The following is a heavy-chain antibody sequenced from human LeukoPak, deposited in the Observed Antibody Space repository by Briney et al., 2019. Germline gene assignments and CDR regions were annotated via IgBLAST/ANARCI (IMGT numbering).Heavy chain of an antibody. J-gene: IGHJ4*02. V-gene: IGHV4-39*01. CDR2: IYYSGST. CDR3: ARVTGYTIEDYFDY. CDR1: GGSISSSSCY. Sequence: SETLSLTCTVSGGSISSSSCYWGWIRQPPGKGLEWIGSIYYSGSTYYNPSLKSRVTISVDTSKNQFSLKLSSVTAADTAVYYCARVTGYTIEDYFDYWGQGTLVTVSS. D-gene: IGHD3-9*01.